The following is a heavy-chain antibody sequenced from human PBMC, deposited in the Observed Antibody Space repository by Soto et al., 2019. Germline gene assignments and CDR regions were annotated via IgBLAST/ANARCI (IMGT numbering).Heavy chain of an antibody. V-gene: IGHV3-30-3*01. CDR2: ISYHGINK. J-gene: IGHJ4*02. D-gene: IGHD6-13*01. CDR3: ARESETIAAAEWVY. Sequence: QVQLVESGGGVVQPGRSLRLSCAASGFTFSSYAMHWVRQAPGKGLEWVAVISYHGINKYYADSVKGRFTISRDNSKNTLYLQMNSLRAEDTAVYYCARESETIAAAEWVYWGQGTLVTVSS. CDR1: GFTFSSYA.